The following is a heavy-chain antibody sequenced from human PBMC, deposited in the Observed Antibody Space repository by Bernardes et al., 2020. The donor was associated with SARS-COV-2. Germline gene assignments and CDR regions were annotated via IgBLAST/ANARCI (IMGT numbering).Heavy chain of an antibody. D-gene: IGHD1-26*01. CDR2: IWYDGSNK. V-gene: IGHV3-33*01. J-gene: IGHJ4*02. Sequence: GGSLRLPCAASGFTFSSYGMHWVRQAPGKGLEWVAVIWYDGSNKYYADSVKGRFTISRDNSKNTLDLQMNSLGAEDTAVYYWARGGWELLYNSYYFDYWGQGTLVTVSS. CDR1: GFTFSSYG. CDR3: ARGGWELLYNSYYFDY.